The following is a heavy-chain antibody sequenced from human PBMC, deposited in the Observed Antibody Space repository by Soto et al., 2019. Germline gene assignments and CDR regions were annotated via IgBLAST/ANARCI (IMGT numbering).Heavy chain of an antibody. J-gene: IGHJ3*02. V-gene: IGHV4-39*01. CDR1: GGSISSSSYY. CDR3: ARQQLYYYDSSGYYNDAFDI. D-gene: IGHD3-22*01. CDR2: IYYSGST. Sequence: SETLSLTCTVSGGSISSSSYYWGWIRQPPGKGLEWIGSIYYSGSTYYNPSLKSRVTISVDTSKNQFSLKLSSVTAAETAVYCCARQQLYYYDSSGYYNDAFDIWGQGTMVTVSS.